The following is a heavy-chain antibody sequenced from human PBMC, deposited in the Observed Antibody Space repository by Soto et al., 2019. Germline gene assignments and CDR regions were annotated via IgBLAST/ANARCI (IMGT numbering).Heavy chain of an antibody. Sequence: PSETLSLTCTVSGDSINSYYWSWIRQPAGKGLEWIGRIYTSGSTNYNPSLKSRVTMSVDTSKNQFSLKLNSVTAADTAVYYCARELMTYYDFCSGSNPAGMDVWGQGTTVTVSS. CDR2: IYTSGST. D-gene: IGHD3-3*01. CDR1: GDSINSYY. V-gene: IGHV4-4*07. J-gene: IGHJ6*02. CDR3: ARELMTYYDFCSGSNPAGMDV.